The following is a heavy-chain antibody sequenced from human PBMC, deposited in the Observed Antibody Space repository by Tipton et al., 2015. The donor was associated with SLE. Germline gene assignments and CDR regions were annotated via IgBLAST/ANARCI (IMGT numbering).Heavy chain of an antibody. V-gene: IGHV4-61*02. Sequence: TLSLTCTVSGASVSSSFHQWSWIRPPAGEGLEWIGHSSGSATYNPSLQSRVTISVDTSKNQFSLKMTSVTAADTALYYWAGGGVANMGGYAFEIWGQGTMVTVSS. CDR1: GASVSSSFHQ. J-gene: IGHJ3*02. CDR3: AGGGVANMGGYAFEI. CDR2: SSGSA. D-gene: IGHD5-12*01.